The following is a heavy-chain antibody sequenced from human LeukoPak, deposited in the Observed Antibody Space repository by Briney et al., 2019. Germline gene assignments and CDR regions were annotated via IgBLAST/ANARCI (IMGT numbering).Heavy chain of an antibody. CDR3: ARVGCSGGSCYMVGGDYGDYRDNAFDY. CDR2: ISGSGGST. J-gene: IGHJ4*02. Sequence: SGGSLRLSCAASGFTFSSYAMSWVRQAPGKGLGWVSAISGSGGSTYYADSVKGRFTISRDNSKNTLYLQMNSLRAEDTAVYYCARVGCSGGSCYMVGGDYGDYRDNAFDYWGQGTLVTVSS. CDR1: GFTFSSYA. D-gene: IGHD2-15*01. V-gene: IGHV3-23*01.